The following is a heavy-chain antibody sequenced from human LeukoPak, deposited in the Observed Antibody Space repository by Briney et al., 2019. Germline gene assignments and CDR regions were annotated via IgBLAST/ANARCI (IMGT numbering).Heavy chain of an antibody. D-gene: IGHD2-15*01. Sequence: GGSLRLSCAASGFTFSSYGMHWVRQAPGKGLEWVAVISYDGSNKYYADSVKGRFTISRDNAKNSLYLQMNSLRAEDTAVYYCLQSLGSGLGGFDYWGQGTLVTVSS. CDR2: ISYDGSNK. CDR3: LQSLGSGLGGFDY. CDR1: GFTFSSYG. J-gene: IGHJ4*02. V-gene: IGHV3-30*03.